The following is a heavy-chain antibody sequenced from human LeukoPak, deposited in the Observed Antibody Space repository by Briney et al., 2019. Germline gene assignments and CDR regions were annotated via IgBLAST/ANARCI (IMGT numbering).Heavy chain of an antibody. J-gene: IGHJ5*02. CDR2: MNPNSGNT. CDR1: GYTFTSYD. CDR3: ARGLWFGEANWFDP. D-gene: IGHD3-10*01. Sequence: ASVKVSCKASGYTFTSYDINWVRQATGQGLEWMGWMNPNSGNTGYAQKFQGRVTMTRNTSISTAYMVLSSLRSEDTAVYYCARGLWFGEANWFDPWGQGTLVTVSS. V-gene: IGHV1-8*01.